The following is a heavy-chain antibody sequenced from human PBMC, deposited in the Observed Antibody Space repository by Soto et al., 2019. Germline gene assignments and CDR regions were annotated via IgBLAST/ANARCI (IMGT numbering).Heavy chain of an antibody. Sequence: QVQLVQSGAEVKKPGSSVKVSCKASGGIFSSYAISWVRQAPGQGLEWMGGIIPIFGTANYAQKFQGRVTITADESTSTAYMELSSLRSEDTAVYYCARGGSNYYDSSGYQRSPYYYGMDVWGQGTTVTVSS. CDR1: GGIFSSYA. J-gene: IGHJ6*02. CDR2: IIPIFGTA. D-gene: IGHD3-22*01. CDR3: ARGGSNYYDSSGYQRSPYYYGMDV. V-gene: IGHV1-69*01.